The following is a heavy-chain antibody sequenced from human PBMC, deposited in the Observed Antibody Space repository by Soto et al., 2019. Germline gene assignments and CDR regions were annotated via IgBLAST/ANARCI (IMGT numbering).Heavy chain of an antibody. CDR2: INDSGNI. Sequence: QVQLQQWCAGLLKPSETLSLTCAVYGGSFSGYQWTWIRQTPGKGLEWIGEINDSGNINYNPSLRSRVTVFLDTPKKQISLKLSSVTAADTAVYYCARGLILWFGELSRRGGYYYYMDVWGEGTTVIVSS. J-gene: IGHJ6*03. CDR1: GGSFSGYQ. D-gene: IGHD3-10*01. CDR3: ARGLILWFGELSRRGGYYYYMDV. V-gene: IGHV4-34*01.